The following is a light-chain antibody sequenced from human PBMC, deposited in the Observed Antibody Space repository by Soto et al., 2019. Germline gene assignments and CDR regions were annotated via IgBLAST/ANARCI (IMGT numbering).Light chain of an antibody. V-gene: IGLV1-47*01. CDR1: SSNIGSTH. J-gene: IGLJ3*02. CDR3: AAWDDSLSGWV. CDR2: RSD. Sequence: QSVLTQPPSASGTPGQRVTISCSGSSSNIGSTHVYWFQQPPGTAPKLLVYRSDQRPSGVPDRFSGSKSDTSASLAISGLRSEDEANYYCAAWDDSLSGWVFGGGTKLTVL.